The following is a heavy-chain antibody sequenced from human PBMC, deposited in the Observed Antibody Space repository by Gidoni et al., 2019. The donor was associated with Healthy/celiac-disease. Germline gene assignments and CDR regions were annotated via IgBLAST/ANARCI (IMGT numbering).Heavy chain of an antibody. D-gene: IGHD5-18*01. J-gene: IGHJ4*02. CDR1: GCSISSGDYY. CDR3: ARVPRGYSYGQFDY. Sequence: QVQLQASGPGLVKPSHTLSLTCTVSGCSISSGDYYWSWIRQPPGKGLAWIGYIYYSRSSYYNPALKSRVTISVDTSKNQCSLKLSSVTAADTAVYYCARVPRGYSYGQFDYWGQGTLVTVSS. CDR2: IYYSRSS. V-gene: IGHV4-30-4*01.